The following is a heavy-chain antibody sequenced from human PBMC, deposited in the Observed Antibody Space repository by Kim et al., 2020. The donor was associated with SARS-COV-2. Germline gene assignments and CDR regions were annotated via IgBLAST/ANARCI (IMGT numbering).Heavy chain of an antibody. CDR1: GFTFSSYA. CDR3: AKDLGCSGGSCYSPEYFQH. Sequence: GGSLRLSCAASGFTFSSYAMSWVRQAPGKGLEWVSAISGSGGSTYYADSVKGRFTISRDNSKNTLYLQMNSLRAEDTAVYYCAKDLGCSGGSCYSPEYFQHWGQGTLVTVSS. V-gene: IGHV3-23*01. CDR2: ISGSGGST. D-gene: IGHD2-15*01. J-gene: IGHJ1*01.